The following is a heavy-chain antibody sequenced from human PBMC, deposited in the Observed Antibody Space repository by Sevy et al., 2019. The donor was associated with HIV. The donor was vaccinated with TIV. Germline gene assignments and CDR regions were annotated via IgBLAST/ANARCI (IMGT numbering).Heavy chain of an antibody. V-gene: IGHV3-9*01. CDR2: ISWNGANI. CDR3: AKGIIQSLYDSSEYRLPLGFDY. Sequence: GGSLRLSCAASGFTFDDYGMHWVRQAPGKGLEWVSGISWNGANIVYAGSVEGRFTISRDNAKNSLYLQMNSLTAEDTALYYCAKGIIQSLYDSSEYRLPLGFDYWGQGTLVTVSS. J-gene: IGHJ4*02. D-gene: IGHD3-22*01. CDR1: GFTFDDYG.